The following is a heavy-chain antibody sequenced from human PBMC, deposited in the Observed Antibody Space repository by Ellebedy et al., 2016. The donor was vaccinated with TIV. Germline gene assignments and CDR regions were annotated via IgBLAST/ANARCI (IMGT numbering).Heavy chain of an antibody. J-gene: IGHJ6*02. V-gene: IGHV3-23*01. Sequence: GESLKISCAASGFTFSSYAMRWVRQVPGKGLEWVSAIIGIGGSTYNADSVKGRFTSPRDNAKNSLYLQMNSLRAEDTDVYYCARKGDTAKVHGMDAWGQGTTVTVSS. CDR1: GFTFSSYA. CDR2: IIGIGGST. CDR3: ARKGDTAKVHGMDA. D-gene: IGHD5-18*01.